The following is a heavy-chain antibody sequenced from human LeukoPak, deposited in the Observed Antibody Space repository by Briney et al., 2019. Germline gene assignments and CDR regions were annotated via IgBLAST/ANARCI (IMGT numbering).Heavy chain of an antibody. J-gene: IGHJ5*02. CDR3: AKNGNDGSGSFDP. Sequence: GGSLRLSCAASGFTFSSYGMHWVRQAPGKGLEWVAVLSYDGSNKYYADSVKGRFTISRDNSKNTLYLQMNSLRAEDTAVYYCAKNGNDGSGSFDPWGQGTLVTVSS. CDR1: GFTFSSYG. V-gene: IGHV3-30*18. D-gene: IGHD3-10*01. CDR2: LSYDGSNK.